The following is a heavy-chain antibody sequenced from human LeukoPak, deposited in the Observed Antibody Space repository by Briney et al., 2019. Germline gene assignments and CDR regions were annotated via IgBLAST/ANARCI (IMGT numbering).Heavy chain of an antibody. CDR1: GFIFGSYG. CDR2: TSYDGSNE. J-gene: IGHJ4*02. D-gene: IGHD3-22*01. Sequence: GGSLRLSCAASGFIFGSYGMHWVRQAPGKGLEWVSVTSYDGSNEHYADSVKGRFTTSRDNTKNTLYLQMNSLRAEDTAVYYCAKERVRGYYDSSGYYPSPFDYWGQGTLVTVSS. V-gene: IGHV3-30*18. CDR3: AKERVRGYYDSSGYYPSPFDY.